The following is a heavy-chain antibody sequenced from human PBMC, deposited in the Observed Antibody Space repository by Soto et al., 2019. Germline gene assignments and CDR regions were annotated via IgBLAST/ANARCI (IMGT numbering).Heavy chain of an antibody. V-gene: IGHV3-30*18. CDR3: AKDRDSSDWFSGYYYGVDV. Sequence: PGGSLRLSCAASGFTFSSYGMHWVRQAPGKGLEWVALISYDGSNKYYADSVKGRFTISRDNSKNTLSLQVSSLRPEDTAVYYCAKDRDSSDWFSGYYYGVDVWGQGTTVTVSS. J-gene: IGHJ6*02. CDR1: GFTFSSYG. CDR2: ISYDGSNK. D-gene: IGHD6-19*01.